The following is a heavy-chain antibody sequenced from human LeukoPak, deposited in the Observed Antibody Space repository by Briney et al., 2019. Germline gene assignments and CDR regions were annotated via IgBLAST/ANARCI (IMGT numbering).Heavy chain of an antibody. CDR2: IYPYSGDT. D-gene: IGHD6-6*01. CDR3: ARDRNSGSSLDI. CDR1: GYTFTGYY. J-gene: IGHJ3*02. V-gene: IGHV1-2*02. Sequence: GASVTVSCNASGYTFTGYYIHWVRQAPGQGLEWMGWIYPYSGDTNYAQNFQGRVTMTRDTSISTAYMELSSLKSDDTAVYYCARDRNSGSSLDIWGQGTMLTVSS.